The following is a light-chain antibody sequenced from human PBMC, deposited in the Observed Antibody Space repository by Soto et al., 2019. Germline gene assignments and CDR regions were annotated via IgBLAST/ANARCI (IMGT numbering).Light chain of an antibody. V-gene: IGKV3-15*01. J-gene: IGKJ2*01. CDR1: QSVSSN. CDR3: QQYNNWPYP. Sequence: EIVMTQSPATLSVSPGERAALSCRASQSVSSNFAWYQQKPGQAPRLLIYGASTRATGIPARFSGSGSGTEFALNLSSLQSEDFAVYYCQQYNNWPYPFGQGTKLEIK. CDR2: GAS.